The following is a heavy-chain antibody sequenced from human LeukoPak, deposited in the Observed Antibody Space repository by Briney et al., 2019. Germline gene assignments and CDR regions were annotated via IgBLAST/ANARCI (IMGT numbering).Heavy chain of an antibody. CDR1: GVSFSGYY. D-gene: IGHD6-19*01. Sequence: SETLSLTCAVYGVSFSGYYWSWIRQPPGKGLEWIGEINHSGSTNYNPSLKSRVTISVDTSKHQFSLKLRSVTAADTAVYYCAGTGEYSSGWYGYYYYMDVWGKGTTVSIS. V-gene: IGHV4-34*01. CDR3: AGTGEYSSGWYGYYYYMDV. CDR2: INHSGST. J-gene: IGHJ6*03.